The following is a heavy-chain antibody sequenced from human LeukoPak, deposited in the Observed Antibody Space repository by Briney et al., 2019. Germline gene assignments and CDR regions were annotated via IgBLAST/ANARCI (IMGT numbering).Heavy chain of an antibody. J-gene: IGHJ6*02. D-gene: IGHD3-16*01. V-gene: IGHV3-7*01. CDR1: GFTFSKSW. CDR3: ATYSHWVAGDV. CDR2: MNEDGSEK. Sequence: GGPLRLSCAASGFTFSKSWMSWVRQAPGKGLEWVANMNEDGSEKDYVDSVKGRFTISRDNARKSLYLQMSSLRAEDTAVYYCATYSHWVAGDVWGQGTTVTVSS.